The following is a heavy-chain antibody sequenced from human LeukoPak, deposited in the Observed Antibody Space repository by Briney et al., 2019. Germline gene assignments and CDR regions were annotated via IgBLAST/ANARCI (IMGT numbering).Heavy chain of an antibody. CDR3: ARDREIAAASAHYYYYMDV. CDR1: GGSISNSNYY. J-gene: IGHJ6*03. D-gene: IGHD6-13*01. V-gene: IGHV4-39*02. CDR2: IYYSGTT. Sequence: SETLSLTCTVSGGSISNSNYYWGWIRQPPGKGLDWIGSIYYSGTTYYNPSLKSRVTISIDTSNNQFSLKLSSVTAADTAVYYCARDREIAAASAHYYYYMDVWGKGTTVTVSS.